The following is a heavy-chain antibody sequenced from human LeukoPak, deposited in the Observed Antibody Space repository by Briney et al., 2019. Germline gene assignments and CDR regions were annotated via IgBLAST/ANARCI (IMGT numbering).Heavy chain of an antibody. CDR1: GGSISSGSYY. V-gene: IGHV4-61*02. D-gene: IGHD3-22*01. CDR3: ARGDRRRGYYYYYYMDV. Sequence: SQTLSLTCTVSGGSISSGSYYWSCIRQPAGKGLDGIGRIYTSGSTNYNPSLKSRVTISVDTSKNQFSLKLSSVTAADTAVYYCARGDRRRGYYYYYYMDVWGKGTTVTISS. CDR2: IYTSGST. J-gene: IGHJ6*03.